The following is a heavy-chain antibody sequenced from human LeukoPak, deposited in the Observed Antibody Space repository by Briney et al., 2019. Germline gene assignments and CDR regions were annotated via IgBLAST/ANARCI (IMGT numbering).Heavy chain of an antibody. CDR1: GFTFSSYS. V-gene: IGHV3-7*01. J-gene: IGHJ4*02. D-gene: IGHD6-6*01. CDR3: AREPPQIAALDY. Sequence: GGSLRLSCAASGFTFSSYSMNWVRQAPGKGLEWVANIKQDGSEKYYVDSVKGRFTISRDNAKNSLYLQMNSLRAEDTAVYYCAREPPQIAALDYWGQGTLVTVSS. CDR2: IKQDGSEK.